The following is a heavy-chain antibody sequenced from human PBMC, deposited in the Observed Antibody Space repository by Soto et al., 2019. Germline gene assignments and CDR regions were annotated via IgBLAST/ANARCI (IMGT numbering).Heavy chain of an antibody. CDR3: ATPTPLRGAMITNINFDF. CDR2: ISTYNGNT. Sequence: ASVKVSCKASGYTFANHGLNWVRQAPGLGLEWMGWISTYNGNTNYAQKFRGRVTMTTDTSTSTSYMELRSLRSDDTAVYYCATPTPLRGAMITNINFDFWGQGTPVTVSS. D-gene: IGHD3-10*01. V-gene: IGHV1-18*04. J-gene: IGHJ4*02. CDR1: GYTFANHG.